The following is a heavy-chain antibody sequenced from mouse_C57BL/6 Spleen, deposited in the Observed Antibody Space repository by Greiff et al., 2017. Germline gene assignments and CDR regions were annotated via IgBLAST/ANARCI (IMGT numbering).Heavy chain of an antibody. CDR3: AYKLGGDY. CDR2: INPNNGGT. J-gene: IGHJ2*01. Sequence: VQLQQSGPELVKPGASVKISCKASGYTFTDYYMNWVKQSHGKSLEWIGDINPNNGGTSYNQKFKGKATLTVDKSSSTAYMELRSLTSEDSAVYYCAYKLGGDYWGQGTTLTVSS. CDR1: GYTFTDYY. V-gene: IGHV1-26*01. D-gene: IGHD4-1*01.